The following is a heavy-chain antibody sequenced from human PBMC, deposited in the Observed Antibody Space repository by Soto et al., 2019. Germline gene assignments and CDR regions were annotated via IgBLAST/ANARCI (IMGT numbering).Heavy chain of an antibody. D-gene: IGHD7-27*01. V-gene: IGHV3-33*01. CDR2: INYDGSNK. J-gene: IGHJ6*02. Sequence: QVQLVESGGGVVQPGRSLRLSCAASGFTFSSYGMHWVRQAPGKWLEWVAVINYDGSNKYYADSVKGRFTISRDDSKNTLNLPMNSMGAEDTAVYYCARVGPNCGQNCGMDVWGQGTTVNVS. CDR1: GFTFSSYG. CDR3: ARVGPNCGQNCGMDV.